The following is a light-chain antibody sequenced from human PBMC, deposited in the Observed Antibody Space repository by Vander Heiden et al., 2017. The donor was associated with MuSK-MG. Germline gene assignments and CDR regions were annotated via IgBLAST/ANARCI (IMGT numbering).Light chain of an antibody. CDR3: LQDYNLLT. V-gene: IGKV1-33*01. Sequence: DIQMTQSPSSLSASVGDRVTITCQASQDISNYLNWYQQKPGKAPKLLIYDASNLETRVPSRFSGSGSGTDFTFTISSLQPEDIATYYCLQDYNLLTFGGGTKVXIK. CDR1: QDISNY. J-gene: IGKJ4*01. CDR2: DAS.